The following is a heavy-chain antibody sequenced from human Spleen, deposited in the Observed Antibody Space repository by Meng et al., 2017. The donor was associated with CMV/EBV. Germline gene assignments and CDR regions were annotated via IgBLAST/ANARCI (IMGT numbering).Heavy chain of an antibody. Sequence: QGPLQESGPGLVKPSGPPSLTCTVSGGSCSDYDWSWIRQPAGKGLEWIGRIYRSGSTNYNPSLKSRVSMSLDTSKNQFSLNLSSVTAADTAVYYCARDRGRLLNLDYWGQGTLVTVSS. V-gene: IGHV4-4*07. J-gene: IGHJ4*02. D-gene: IGHD2-21*02. CDR3: ARDRGRLLNLDY. CDR1: GGSCSDYD. CDR2: IYRSGST.